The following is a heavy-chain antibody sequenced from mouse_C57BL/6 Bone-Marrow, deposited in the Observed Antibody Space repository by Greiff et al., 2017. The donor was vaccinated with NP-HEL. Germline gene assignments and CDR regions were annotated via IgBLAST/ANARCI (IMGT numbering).Heavy chain of an antibody. CDR3: ARSGWFAY. J-gene: IGHJ3*01. CDR1: GYTFTSYW. V-gene: IGHV1-59*01. D-gene: IGHD3-1*01. Sequence: QVQLQQPGAELVRPGTSVKLSCKASGYTFTSYWMPWVKQRPGQGLEWIGVIDPSDSYTNYNQKFKGKATLTVDTSSSTAYMQLSSLTSEDSAVYYCARSGWFAYWGQGTLVTVSA. CDR2: IDPSDSYT.